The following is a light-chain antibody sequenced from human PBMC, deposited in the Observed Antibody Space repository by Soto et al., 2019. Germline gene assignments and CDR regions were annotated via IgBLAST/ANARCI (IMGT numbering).Light chain of an antibody. CDR2: VTSDGGH. Sequence: QPVLTQSPSASASLGASVTLTCTLSRGHSNYDIAWHQQQPEKGPRYLMRVTSDGGHNKGDGIPDCFSASSSGAERYLTISSLQSEDEAEYYCQTWGTGIVVFGGGTKVTVL. V-gene: IGLV4-69*01. CDR3: QTWGTGIVV. CDR1: RGHSNYD. J-gene: IGLJ3*02.